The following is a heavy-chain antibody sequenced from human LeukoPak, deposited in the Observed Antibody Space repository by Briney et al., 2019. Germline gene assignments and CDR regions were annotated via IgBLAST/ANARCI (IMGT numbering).Heavy chain of an antibody. V-gene: IGHV3-30*18. J-gene: IGHJ4*02. CDR2: ISYDGSNK. CDR3: AKGRRDIVVVVAAAADY. Sequence: GGSLRLSCAASGFTFSSYGMYWVRQAPGKGLEWVAVISYDGSNKYYADSVKGRFTISRDNSKNTLYLQMNSLRAEDTAVYYCAKGRRDIVVVVAAAADYWGQGTVVTVSS. D-gene: IGHD2-15*01. CDR1: GFTFSSYG.